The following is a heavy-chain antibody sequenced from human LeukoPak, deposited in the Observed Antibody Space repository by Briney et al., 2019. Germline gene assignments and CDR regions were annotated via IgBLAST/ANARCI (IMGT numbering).Heavy chain of an antibody. CDR2: IIPIFGTA. D-gene: IGHD4-11*01. J-gene: IGHJ4*02. CDR1: GGTFSSYA. CDR3: AKLEAYSNYERSDY. V-gene: IGHV1-69*13. Sequence: SVKVSCKASGGTFSSYAISWVRQAPGQGLEWMGGIIPIFGTANYAQKFQGRVTITADESTSTAYMEPSSLRSEDTAVYYCAKLEAYSNYERSDYWGQGTLVTVSS.